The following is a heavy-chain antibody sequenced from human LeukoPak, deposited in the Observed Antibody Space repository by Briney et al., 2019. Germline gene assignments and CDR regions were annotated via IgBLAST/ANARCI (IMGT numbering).Heavy chain of an antibody. CDR1: GYTFTSYG. CDR3: ARDLRGYYDSSGYPRTGFDP. V-gene: IGHV1-18*01. D-gene: IGHD3-22*01. Sequence: GASVKVSCKASGYTFTSYGISWVRQAPGQGLKWMGWISAYNGNTNYAQKLQGRVTMTTDTSTSTAYMELRSLRSDDTAVYYCARDLRGYYDSSGYPRTGFDPWGQGTLVTVSS. J-gene: IGHJ5*02. CDR2: ISAYNGNT.